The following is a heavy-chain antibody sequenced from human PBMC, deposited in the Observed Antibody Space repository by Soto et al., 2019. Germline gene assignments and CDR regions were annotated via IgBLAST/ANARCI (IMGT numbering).Heavy chain of an antibody. D-gene: IGHD3-3*01. J-gene: IGHJ6*02. Sequence: SETLSLTCAVNGGSFSGYYWSWIRQPPGKGLEWIGEINHRGSNSYNPSLRSRVTITVDTSKNQFSLMLRSVTAADTAVYYCALWSGYYYYYGMDVWGQGTKVT. V-gene: IGHV4-34*01. CDR3: ALWSGYYYYYGMDV. CDR2: INHRGSN. CDR1: GGSFSGYY.